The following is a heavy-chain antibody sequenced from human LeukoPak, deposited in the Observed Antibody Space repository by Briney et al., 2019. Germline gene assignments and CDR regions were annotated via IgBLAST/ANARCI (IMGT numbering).Heavy chain of an antibody. CDR2: ISSSSSTI. V-gene: IGHV3-48*04. D-gene: IGHD6-19*01. CDR1: GFTFSSYA. Sequence: GGSLRLSCAASGFTFSSYAMSWVRQAPGKGLEWVSHISSSSSTIYYADSVRGRFTISRDNAKNSLYLQMNSLRAEDTAIYYCVREDSSGWYTRWFDPWGQGTLVIVSS. J-gene: IGHJ5*02. CDR3: VREDSSGWYTRWFDP.